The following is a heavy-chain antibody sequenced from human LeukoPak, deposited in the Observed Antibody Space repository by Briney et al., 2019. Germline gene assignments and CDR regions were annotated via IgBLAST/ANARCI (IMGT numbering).Heavy chain of an antibody. V-gene: IGHV4-59*08. CDR1: GSSINNNF. J-gene: IGHJ2*01. CDR2: IYSSGSA. Sequence: SETLSLTCTVSGSSINNNFWTWIRQPPGKGLEWIGYIYSSGSANYNPSIKSRVIISGDTSKNQISLKLTSVTAADTAVYFCARHRDYYDTWGRGTLVTVS. CDR3: ARHRDYYDT. D-gene: IGHD3-22*01.